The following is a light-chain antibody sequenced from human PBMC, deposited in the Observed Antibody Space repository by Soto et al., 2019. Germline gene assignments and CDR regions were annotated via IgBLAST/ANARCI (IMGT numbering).Light chain of an antibody. J-gene: IGKJ2*01. V-gene: IGKV1-39*01. Sequence: DIQMTQSPSSLSASVGDRVTITCRASQSISRSLNWYQQKPGKAPRLLIYAASSLQNGVPSRFSGSGSGTDFTLTISSLQPEDAVIYSCQQSYNSPMYTFGQGTTLEIK. CDR1: QSISRS. CDR3: QQSYNSPMYT. CDR2: AAS.